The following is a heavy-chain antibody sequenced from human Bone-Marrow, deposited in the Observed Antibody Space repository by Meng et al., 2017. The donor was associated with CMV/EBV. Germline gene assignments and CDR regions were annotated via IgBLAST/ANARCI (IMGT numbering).Heavy chain of an antibody. CDR1: GGSISSYYW. V-gene: IGHV2-5*01. CDR2: IYWNDDK. J-gene: IGHJ4*02. D-gene: IGHD5-18*01. CDR3: AHTEGLWLSGFFDY. Sequence: TLSLTCTVSGGSISSYYWSWIRQPPGKALEWLALIYWNDDKRYSPSLKSRLTITKDTSKNQVVLTMTNMDPVDTATYYCAHTEGLWLSGFFDYWGQGTLVTVSS.